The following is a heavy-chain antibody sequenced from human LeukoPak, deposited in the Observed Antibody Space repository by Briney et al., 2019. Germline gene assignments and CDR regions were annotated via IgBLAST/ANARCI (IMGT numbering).Heavy chain of an antibody. J-gene: IGHJ4*02. D-gene: IGHD5-12*01. CDR2: ISSSGSTI. V-gene: IGHV3-11*04. CDR1: GFTFSSYA. Sequence: PGGSMRLSCAASGFTFSSYAMSWIRQAPGKGLEWVSYISSSGSTIYYADSVKGRFTISRDNAKNSLYLQMNSLRAEDTAVYYCARDGSGYSGYEYDYWGQGTLVTVSS. CDR3: ARDGSGYSGYEYDY.